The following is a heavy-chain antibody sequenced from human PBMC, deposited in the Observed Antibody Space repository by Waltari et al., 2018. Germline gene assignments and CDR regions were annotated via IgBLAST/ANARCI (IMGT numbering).Heavy chain of an antibody. Sequence: EVHLAESGGGVVQPGGSLRLSCTGSGFRFGDYWMHWVRQDPGKGLEWVSLINVDGGYISYGDSVKGRFTISRDNAKNTVFLQLNSLRADDTAVYFCARKAGSGYPYGPFYYDNWGQGTLVTVSS. CDR3: ARKAGSGYPYGPFYYDN. CDR2: INVDGGYI. J-gene: IGHJ4*02. D-gene: IGHD5-12*01. CDR1: GFRFGDYW. V-gene: IGHV3-74*01.